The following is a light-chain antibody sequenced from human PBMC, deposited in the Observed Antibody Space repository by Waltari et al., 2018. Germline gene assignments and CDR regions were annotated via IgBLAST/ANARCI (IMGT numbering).Light chain of an antibody. Sequence: DIQMTQSPSSLSASVGDRVTITCRASQSISSYLNWYQQKPGKAPKLLIYAASSLQSGVPSRFCGSVSWTDFTLTISCLQPEDFATYYCQQSYSTPQSLTFGQGTKVEIK. CDR3: QQSYSTPQSLT. V-gene: IGKV1-39*01. CDR2: AAS. J-gene: IGKJ1*01. CDR1: QSISSY.